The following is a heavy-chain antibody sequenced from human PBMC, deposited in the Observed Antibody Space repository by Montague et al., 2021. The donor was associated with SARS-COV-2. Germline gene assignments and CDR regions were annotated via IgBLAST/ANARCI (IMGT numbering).Heavy chain of an antibody. Sequence: SETLSLTCTVSGGSISSFYWSWFRQPPGKGLEWIGYISDSGSTNYNPSLTSRVTMSVETSKNQFSLKLNSVTAADTAVYYCARHYSATLPAVYWGQGTLVTVSS. CDR1: GGSISSFY. CDR2: ISDSGST. D-gene: IGHD5-18*01. V-gene: IGHV4-59*08. J-gene: IGHJ4*02. CDR3: ARHYSATLPAVY.